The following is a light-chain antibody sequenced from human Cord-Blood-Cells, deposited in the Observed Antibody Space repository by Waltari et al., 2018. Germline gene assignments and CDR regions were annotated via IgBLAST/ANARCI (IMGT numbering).Light chain of an antibody. Sequence: IVMTQSPDSLAVSLGERATINCKPSQSVLSSSNNKTDLAWYQQKTGQPPKLLIYWVSTRESGVPDRFSGSGSGTDFTLTISSLQAEDGAVYYCQQYYSTPWTFGQGTKVEIK. CDR1: QSVLSSSNNKTD. J-gene: IGKJ1*01. CDR3: QQYYSTPWT. V-gene: IGKV4-1*01. CDR2: WVS.